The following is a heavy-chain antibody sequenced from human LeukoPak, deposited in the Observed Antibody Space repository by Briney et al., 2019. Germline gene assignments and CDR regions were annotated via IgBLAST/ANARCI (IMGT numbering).Heavy chain of an antibody. D-gene: IGHD3-16*01. CDR3: ARSPFRGSNWFDP. V-gene: IGHV5-10-1*01. CDR2: IDASDSYT. Sequence: GESLKISWRGSGYSFTSYWISWVRQVSGEGLEWMGRIDASDSYTNYSPSFQGHVTISADKSISTAYLQWSSLKASDTAMYYCARSPFRGSNWFDPWGQGTLVTVSS. CDR1: GYSFTSYW. J-gene: IGHJ5*02.